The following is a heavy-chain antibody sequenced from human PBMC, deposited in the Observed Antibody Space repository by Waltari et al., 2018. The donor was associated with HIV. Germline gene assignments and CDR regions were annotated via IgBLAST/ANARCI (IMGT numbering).Heavy chain of an antibody. CDR2: IYYSGST. V-gene: IGHV4-39*01. CDR1: GGSISSSSYY. CDR3: ARHIRPYDFWSGRYFDY. Sequence: QLQLQESGPGLVKPSETLSLTCTVSGGSISSSSYYWGWIRQPPGKGLEWIGSIYYSGSTYYNPSLKSRVTISVDTSKNQFSLKLSSVTAADTAVYYCARHIRPYDFWSGRYFDYWGQGTLVTVSS. J-gene: IGHJ4*02. D-gene: IGHD3-3*01.